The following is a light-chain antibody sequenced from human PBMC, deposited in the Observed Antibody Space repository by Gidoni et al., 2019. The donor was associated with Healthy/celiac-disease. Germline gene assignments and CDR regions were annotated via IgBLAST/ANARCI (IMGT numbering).Light chain of an antibody. CDR1: QSISSW. Sequence: DIQMTQSPSTLSASVGDRVTITCRASQSISSWLAWYQQKPGKAPKLLIYDASSLESGVPSRFSGIGSGTEFTLPISSLQPDDFATYYCQQYNSYWTFGQGTKVEIK. V-gene: IGKV1-5*01. CDR3: QQYNSYWT. J-gene: IGKJ1*01. CDR2: DAS.